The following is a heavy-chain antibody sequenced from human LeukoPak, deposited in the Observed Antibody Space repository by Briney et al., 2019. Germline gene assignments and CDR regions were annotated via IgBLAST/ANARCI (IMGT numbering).Heavy chain of an antibody. V-gene: IGHV1-8*01. CDR2: MDPNSGNT. Sequence: ASVKVSCKASGYTFTNYDINWVRQATGQGLEWMGWMDPNSGNTGYAQKFQGRVTMTRNTSISTAYMELSSLGSEDTAVYYCARFSRYCSRTSCYLYGMDVWGQGTTVTVSS. J-gene: IGHJ6*02. CDR3: ARFSRYCSRTSCYLYGMDV. D-gene: IGHD2-2*01. CDR1: GYTFTNYD.